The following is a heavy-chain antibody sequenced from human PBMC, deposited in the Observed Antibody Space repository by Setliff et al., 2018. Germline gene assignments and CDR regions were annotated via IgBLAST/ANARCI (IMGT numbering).Heavy chain of an antibody. J-gene: IGHJ5*02. CDR3: AREGTPGPTNGNWFDP. D-gene: IGHD1-1*01. V-gene: IGHV4-59*11. CDR1: GGSINSPY. CDR2: ISDSGST. Sequence: SETLSLTCTVSGGSINSPYWSWVRQPPGKGLEWIGYISDSGSTNYNPSLKNRVTILMDTSKTQFSLKLTSVTAADTAVYFRAREGTPGPTNGNWFDPWGQGALVTVSS.